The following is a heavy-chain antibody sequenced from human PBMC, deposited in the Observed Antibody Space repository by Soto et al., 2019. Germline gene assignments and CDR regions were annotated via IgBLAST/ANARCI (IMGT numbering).Heavy chain of an antibody. Sequence: VESQKISAKVSGYRFTGYGIAWVRQMHGKGLEWMGSIYPGDSDTKYSPSFQGQVTISVDKSISTAYLQWSSLKASDTGRYDCARPGGAHQQNYFDPWGQGTRVNVSS. CDR1: GYRFTGYG. D-gene: IGHD1-7*01. CDR3: ARPGGAHQQNYFDP. V-gene: IGHV5-51*01. CDR2: IYPGDSDT. J-gene: IGHJ5*02.